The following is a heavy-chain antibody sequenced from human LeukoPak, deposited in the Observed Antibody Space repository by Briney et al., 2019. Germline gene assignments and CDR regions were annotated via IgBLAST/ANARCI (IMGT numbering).Heavy chain of an antibody. V-gene: IGHV3-21*01. Sequence: PGGSLRLSCVASGFSFSTHNMNWVRQAPGQGLEWVSSIGRDSSYVYYADSLKGRFTISRDDAKNSLYLQMNNLRAEDTAVYYCASHFAHWGSHLFDYWGQGTLVTVSS. J-gene: IGHJ4*02. CDR3: ASHFAHWGSHLFDY. CDR1: GFSFSTHN. CDR2: IGRDSSYV. D-gene: IGHD7-27*01.